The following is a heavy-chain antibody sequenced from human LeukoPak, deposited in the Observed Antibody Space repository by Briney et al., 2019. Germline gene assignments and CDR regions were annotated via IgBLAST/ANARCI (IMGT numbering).Heavy chain of an antibody. CDR2: FDPEDGET. CDR3: ATDTAHCSSTSCYNWFDP. Sequence: ASVKVSCKVSGYTLTELSMHWVRQAPGKGLEWMGGFDPEDGETIYAQKFQGRVTMTEDTSTDTAYMELSSLRSEDTAVYYRATDTAHCSSTSCYNWFDPWGQGTLVTVSS. J-gene: IGHJ5*02. CDR1: GYTLTELS. V-gene: IGHV1-24*01. D-gene: IGHD2-2*01.